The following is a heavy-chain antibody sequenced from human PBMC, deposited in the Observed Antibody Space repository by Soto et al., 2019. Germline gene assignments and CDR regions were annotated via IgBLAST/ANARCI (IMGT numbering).Heavy chain of an antibody. CDR3: AADTVGAAARPIYPDY. J-gene: IGHJ4*02. Sequence: SVKVSCKASGFTFTSSAVQWVRQARGQRLEWIGWIVVGSGNTNYAQKFQERVTITRDMSTSTAYMELSSLRSEDTAVYYCAADTVGAAARPIYPDYWGQGTLVTVSS. D-gene: IGHD2-15*01. CDR2: IVVGSGNT. V-gene: IGHV1-58*01. CDR1: GFTFTSSA.